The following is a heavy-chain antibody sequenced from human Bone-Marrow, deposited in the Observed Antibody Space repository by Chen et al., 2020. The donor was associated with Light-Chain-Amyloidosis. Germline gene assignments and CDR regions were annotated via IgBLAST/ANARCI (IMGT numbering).Heavy chain of an antibody. CDR1: GYSISSGYY. Sequence: QVQLQESGPGLVKPSETLSLTCDVSGYSISSGYYWGRIRQPPGKGLEWIAGIYHSGNSYYNPSLKSRVTISVDTSKNQFSLRLTSVTAADTAVYYCGRYELLVPAYWGQGTLVTVSS. V-gene: IGHV4-38-2*01. D-gene: IGHD3-10*01. J-gene: IGHJ4*02. CDR3: GRYELLVPAY. CDR2: IYHSGNS.